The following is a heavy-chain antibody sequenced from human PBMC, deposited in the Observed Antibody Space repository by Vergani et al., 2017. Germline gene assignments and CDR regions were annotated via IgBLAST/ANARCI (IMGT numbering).Heavy chain of an antibody. Sequence: EVQLVESGGGLVKPGGSLRLSCAASGFTFSNAWMSWVRQAPGKGLEWVGRIKSKTDGGTTDYAAPVKGRFTISRDDSKNTLYLQMNSLRAEDTAVYYCARGSSGWYGRGNLFDPWGQGTLVTVSS. CDR3: ARGSSGWYGRGNLFDP. CDR2: IKSKTDGGTT. CDR1: GFTFSNAW. V-gene: IGHV3-15*01. D-gene: IGHD6-19*01. J-gene: IGHJ5*02.